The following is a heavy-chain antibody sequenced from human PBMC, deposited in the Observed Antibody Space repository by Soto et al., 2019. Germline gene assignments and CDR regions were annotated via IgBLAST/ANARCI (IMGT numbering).Heavy chain of an antibody. CDR1: GFTFTNYA. V-gene: IGHV3-23*01. CDR3: ARVRSVVLLWFGEDPTDYFDY. CDR2: ISGSGGDT. J-gene: IGHJ4*02. Sequence: EVQLLESGGGLVQPGGSLRLSCAASGFTFTNYAMTWVRQAPGKGLEWVSTISGSGGDTYYAGSIKGRFTISRDNSKNTLYLQMNSLRAEDTAVYYCARVRSVVLLWFGEDPTDYFDYWGQGTLVTVSS. D-gene: IGHD3-10*01.